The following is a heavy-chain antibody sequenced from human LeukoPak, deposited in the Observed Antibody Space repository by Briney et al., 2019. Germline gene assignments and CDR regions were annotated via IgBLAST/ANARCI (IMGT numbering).Heavy chain of an antibody. V-gene: IGHV5-51*01. CDR1: GYSFTTYW. Sequence: GESLKISCKGSGYSFTTYWIAWVRQMPGKGLEWMGIIYPGDSDTRYSPSFQGQVTISADKSISTAYLQWSSLKASDTAMYYCARPGYYDSSDYYSPYWGQGTLVTVSS. CDR2: IYPGDSDT. CDR3: ARPGYYDSSDYYSPY. J-gene: IGHJ4*02. D-gene: IGHD3-22*01.